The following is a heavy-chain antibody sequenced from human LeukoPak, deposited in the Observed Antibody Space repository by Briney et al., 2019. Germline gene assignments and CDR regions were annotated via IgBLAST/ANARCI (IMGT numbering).Heavy chain of an antibody. Sequence: GGSLRLSCAASGFTFSSYAMIWVRQAPGKGLEWVSAISGSGGSTYYADSVKGRFTISRDNSKNTLYLQMNSLRAEDTAVYYCAKGWYGGNSRMYGCFDYWGQGTLVTVSS. J-gene: IGHJ4*02. CDR3: AKGWYGGNSRMYGCFDY. CDR1: GFTFSSYA. D-gene: IGHD4-23*01. CDR2: ISGSGGST. V-gene: IGHV3-23*01.